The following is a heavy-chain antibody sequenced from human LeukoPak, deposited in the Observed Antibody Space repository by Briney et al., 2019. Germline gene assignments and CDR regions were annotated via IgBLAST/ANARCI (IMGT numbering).Heavy chain of an antibody. CDR3: ARQYPPPA. J-gene: IGHJ4*02. V-gene: IGHV4-39*01. CDR2: MHKSGVT. Sequence: SETLSLTCTVPGGSISSSTYYWGWIRQPPGKGFEWIGNMHKSGVTSYNPSLKSRVTISIDTSKNQFSLKLSSVTAADTAVYYCARQYPPPARGQGTLVTVSS. CDR1: GGSISSSTYY.